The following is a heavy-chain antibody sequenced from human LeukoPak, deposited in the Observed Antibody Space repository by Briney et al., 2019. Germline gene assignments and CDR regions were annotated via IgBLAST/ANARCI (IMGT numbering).Heavy chain of an antibody. CDR2: IYTSGST. Sequence: PSETLSLTCTVSGGSISSYYWGWIRQPAGKGLEWIGRIYTSGSTNYNPSLKSRVTMSVDTSKNQFSLKLSSVTAADTAVYYCARSADYDCSSTSCYESFDWFDPWGQGTLVTVSS. CDR3: ARSADYDCSSTSCYESFDWFDP. J-gene: IGHJ5*02. CDR1: GGSISSYY. V-gene: IGHV4-4*07. D-gene: IGHD2-2*01.